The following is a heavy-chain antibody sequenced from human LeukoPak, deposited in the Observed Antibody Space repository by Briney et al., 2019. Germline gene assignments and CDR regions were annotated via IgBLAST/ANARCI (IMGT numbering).Heavy chain of an antibody. J-gene: IGHJ3*02. CDR2: IYYSWST. D-gene: IGHD6-13*01. V-gene: IGHV4-59*01. CDR3: ARGAGTSDAFDI. Sequence: PSETLSLTCTVSGGSISSYYWSWIRQPPGKGLEWIGYIYYSWSTNYNPSLKSRVTISVDTSKNQFSLKLSSVTAADTAVYYCARGAGTSDAFDIWGQGTMVTVSS. CDR1: GGSISSYY.